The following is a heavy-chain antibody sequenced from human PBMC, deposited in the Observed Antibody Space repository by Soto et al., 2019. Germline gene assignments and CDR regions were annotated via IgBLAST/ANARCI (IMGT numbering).Heavy chain of an antibody. Sequence: SVKVSCKASGGTFSSYAISWVRQAPGQGLEWMGGIIPIFGTANYAQKFQGRVTITADKSTSTAYMELSSLRSEDTAVYYCARGSSGWYNLFYYWGQGTLVTVSS. J-gene: IGHJ4*02. V-gene: IGHV1-69*06. D-gene: IGHD6-19*01. CDR2: IIPIFGTA. CDR3: ARGSSGWYNLFYY. CDR1: GGTFSSYA.